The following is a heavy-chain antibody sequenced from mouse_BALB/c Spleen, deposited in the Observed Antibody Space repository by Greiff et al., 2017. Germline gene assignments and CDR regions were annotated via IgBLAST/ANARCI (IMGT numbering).Heavy chain of an antibody. V-gene: IGHV1S22*01. J-gene: IGHJ3*01. Sequence: LQQPGSELVRPGASVKLSCKASGYTFTSYWMHWVKQRHGQGLEWIGNIYPGSGSTNYDEKFKSKGTLTVDTSSSTAYMHLSSLTSEDSAVYYCTRELNYYGSRAFAYWGQGTLVTVSA. CDR1: GYTFTSYW. D-gene: IGHD1-1*01. CDR3: TRELNYYGSRAFAY. CDR2: IYPGSGST.